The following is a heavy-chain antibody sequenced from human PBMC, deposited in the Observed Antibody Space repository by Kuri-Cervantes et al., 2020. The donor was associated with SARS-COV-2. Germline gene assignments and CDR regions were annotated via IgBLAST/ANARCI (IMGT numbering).Heavy chain of an antibody. CDR2: IKSKTDGGTT. CDR1: GGSVSSGSYY. D-gene: IGHD2-2*01. CDR3: ARRFHQYQLPHWYFDL. V-gene: IGHV3-15*01. Sequence: GGSLRLSCTVSGGSVSSGSYYWSWIRQPPGKGLEWVGRIKSKTDGGTTDYAAPVKGRFTISRDDSKNTLYLQMNSLRAEDTAVYYCARRFHQYQLPHWYFDLWGRGTLVTVSS. J-gene: IGHJ2*01.